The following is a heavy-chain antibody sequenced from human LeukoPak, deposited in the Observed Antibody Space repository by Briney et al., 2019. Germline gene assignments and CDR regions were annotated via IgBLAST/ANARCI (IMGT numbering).Heavy chain of an antibody. Sequence: GGSLRLSCAASGFTFSSYAMSWVRQAPVKVLEWVSAISGSGGSTYYADSVKGRFTISRDNSKNTLYLQMNSLRAEDTAVYYCAKVFGYSYGLDYWGQGTLVTVSS. D-gene: IGHD5-18*01. CDR1: GFTFSSYA. V-gene: IGHV3-23*01. CDR3: AKVFGYSYGLDY. J-gene: IGHJ4*02. CDR2: ISGSGGST.